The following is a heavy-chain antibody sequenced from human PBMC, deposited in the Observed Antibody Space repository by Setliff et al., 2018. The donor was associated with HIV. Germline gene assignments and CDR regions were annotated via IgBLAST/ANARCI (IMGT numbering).Heavy chain of an antibody. Sequence: GGSLRLSCAASGFTFTNYAMSWVRQAPGKGLEWVSSVDTSGGDTYFADSVKGRFSISRDNAKNTPYLQMNGLRGEDTAVYYCAMFSSSSGWGQGTQVTVSS. CDR3: AMFSSSSG. CDR2: VDTSGGDT. CDR1: GFTFTNYA. J-gene: IGHJ4*02. V-gene: IGHV3-23*01. D-gene: IGHD6-6*01.